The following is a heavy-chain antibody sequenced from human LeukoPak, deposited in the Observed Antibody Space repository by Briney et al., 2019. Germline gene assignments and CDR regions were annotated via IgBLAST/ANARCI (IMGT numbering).Heavy chain of an antibody. CDR3: GRSVYGDYLGY. CDR1: GGSISSGSYY. CDR2: IYTSEST. D-gene: IGHD4-17*01. Sequence: SETLSLTCTVSGGSISSGSYYWSWIRQHAGKGLEWIGRIYTSESTGYNSSLKSRVTIAVDTSKNQFSLKRSSVTAADTAVYYCGRSVYGDYLGYWGQGTLVTVSS. J-gene: IGHJ4*02. V-gene: IGHV4-61*02.